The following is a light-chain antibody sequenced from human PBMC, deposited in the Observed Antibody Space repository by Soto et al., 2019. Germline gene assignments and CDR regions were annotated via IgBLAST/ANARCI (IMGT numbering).Light chain of an antibody. V-gene: IGLV1-44*01. CDR1: SSNIGSNT. J-gene: IGLJ1*01. CDR2: SNN. Sequence: QSVLTQPPSASGTPGQRVTISCSGSSSNIGSNTVIWYQQLPGTAPKLLIYSNNQRPSGVPDRFSGSKSGTSASLAISGLQSEDEADYYCAAWDDSLNGLYVFGTGTKVTV. CDR3: AAWDDSLNGLYV.